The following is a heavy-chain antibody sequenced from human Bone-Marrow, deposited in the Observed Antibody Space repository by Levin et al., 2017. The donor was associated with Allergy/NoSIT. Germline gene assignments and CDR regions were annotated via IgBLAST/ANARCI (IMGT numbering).Heavy chain of an antibody. CDR1: GFTFSSYW. CDR2: IKGDGRET. J-gene: IGHJ4*02. V-gene: IGHV3-74*01. D-gene: IGHD2-2*01. Sequence: GGSLRLSCAASGFTFSSYWMHWVRQAPGKGLVWVSRIKGDGRETSYADSVKGRFTISRDNAKNTLYLQMNSLRTEDTAVYYCIRGQVVLSGVEYWGQGTLVTVSS. CDR3: IRGQVVLSGVEY.